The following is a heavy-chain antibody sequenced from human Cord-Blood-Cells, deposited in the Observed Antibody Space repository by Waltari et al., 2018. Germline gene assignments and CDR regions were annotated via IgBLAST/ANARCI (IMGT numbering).Heavy chain of an antibody. V-gene: IGHV3-43*01. CDR2: ISWDGGSK. Sequence: EVQLVESGGVVVQPGGSLRLSCAASGFTFDDYTMHWVRQAPGKGLEWVSLISWDGGSKYYADSVKGRFTISRDNSKNSLYLQMNSLRTEDTALYYCAKEGEMGSSSSNEYFQHWGQGTLVTVSS. J-gene: IGHJ1*01. D-gene: IGHD6-6*01. CDR1: GFTFDDYT. CDR3: AKEGEMGSSSSNEYFQH.